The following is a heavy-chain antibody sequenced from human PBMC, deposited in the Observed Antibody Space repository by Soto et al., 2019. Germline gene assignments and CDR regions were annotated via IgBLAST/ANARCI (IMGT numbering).Heavy chain of an antibody. J-gene: IGHJ4*02. CDR1: GGSISSGDYY. Sequence: PSETLSLTCTVSGGSISSGDYYWSWIRQPPGKGLEWIGYIYYSGSTYYNPSLKSRVTISVDTSKNQFSLKLSSVTAADTAVYYCAREGSGDGSFDYWGQGTLVTVSS. V-gene: IGHV4-30-4*01. CDR2: IYYSGST. D-gene: IGHD3-10*01. CDR3: AREGSGDGSFDY.